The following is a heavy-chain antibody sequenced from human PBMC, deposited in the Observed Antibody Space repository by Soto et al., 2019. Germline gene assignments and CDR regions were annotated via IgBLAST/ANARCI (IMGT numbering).Heavy chain of an antibody. Sequence: QVQLVESGGGVVQPGRSLRLSCAASGFTFSSYGMHWVRQAPGKGLEWVAVIWYDGSNKYYADSVKGRFTISRDNSKNTLYLQMNSLRAEDTAVYYCARDLGGSGDWDYWGQGTLVTVSS. J-gene: IGHJ4*02. CDR3: ARDLGGSGDWDY. V-gene: IGHV3-33*01. D-gene: IGHD3-10*01. CDR1: GFTFSSYG. CDR2: IWYDGSNK.